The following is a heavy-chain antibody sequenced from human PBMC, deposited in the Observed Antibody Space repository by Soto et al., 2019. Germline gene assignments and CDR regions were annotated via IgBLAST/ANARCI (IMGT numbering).Heavy chain of an antibody. Sequence: QLQLQESGPGLVKPSETLSLTCTVSGGSISGSSYYWGWIRQPPGKGLEWIGAIYYTGRTYYKPSLKSRVTISVDTSKNQFSLKLNSVSAADTAVHYCASGGEGSIAVAGWGQGTLVTVSS. CDR1: GGSISGSSYY. J-gene: IGHJ4*02. CDR2: IYYTGRT. CDR3: ASGGEGSIAVAG. V-gene: IGHV4-39*01. D-gene: IGHD6-19*01.